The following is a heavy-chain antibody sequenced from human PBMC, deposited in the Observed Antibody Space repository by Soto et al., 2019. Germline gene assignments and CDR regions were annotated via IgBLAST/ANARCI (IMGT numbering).Heavy chain of an antibody. CDR3: AKEQVVRHFGLDY. J-gene: IGHJ4*02. CDR1: GITFNNYA. Sequence: EVQLLESGGGLVQPGGSLRLSCAASGITFNNYAMTWVRQAPGKGLEWVSSIDDSGDHTFHADSVKGRFTISRDNSKNTLYLQMTSLRAEDTAIYYCAKEQVVRHFGLDYWGQGTLVTVSS. CDR2: IDDSGDHT. V-gene: IGHV3-23*01. D-gene: IGHD3-9*01.